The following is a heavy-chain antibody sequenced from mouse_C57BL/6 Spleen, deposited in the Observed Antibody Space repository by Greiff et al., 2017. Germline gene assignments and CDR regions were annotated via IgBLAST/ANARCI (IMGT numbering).Heavy chain of an antibody. Sequence: QVQLQQSGAELVKPGASVKISCKASGYAFSSYWMNWVKQRPGKGLEWIGQIYPGDGGTNYNGKFKGKATLPADKSSSTAYMQLRSLTSEDSAVYFCARERTVVVFYYLDYWGQGTTLTVSS. V-gene: IGHV1-80*01. J-gene: IGHJ2*01. CDR1: GYAFSSYW. CDR2: IYPGDGGT. D-gene: IGHD1-1*01. CDR3: ARERTVVVFYYLDY.